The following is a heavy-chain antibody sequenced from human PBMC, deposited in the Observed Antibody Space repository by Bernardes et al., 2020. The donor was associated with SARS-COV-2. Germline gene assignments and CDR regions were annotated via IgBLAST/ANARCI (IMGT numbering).Heavy chain of an antibody. J-gene: IGHJ4*02. CDR1: VYAFPNTY. D-gene: IGHD4-17*01. CDR3: ARGGGGRTYGFGDH. CDR2: VDPDSGGT. V-gene: IGHV1-2*06. Sequence: ASVKVSCKASVYAFPNTYIHWVRQAPGQGLEWMGLVDPDSGGTDYAQKFQGRVFMTWDTPITTADMELIRLKSDDTAIYFCARGGGGRTYGFGDHWGQGTLVTVSS.